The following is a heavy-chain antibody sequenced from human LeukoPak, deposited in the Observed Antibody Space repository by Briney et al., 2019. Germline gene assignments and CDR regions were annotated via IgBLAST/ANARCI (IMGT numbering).Heavy chain of an antibody. CDR1: GGSISSYY. J-gene: IGHJ4*02. D-gene: IGHD3-22*01. Sequence: SETLSLTCTVSGGSISSYYWSWIRQPPGKGLEGIGYIYYSGSTYYNPSLKSRVTISVDTSKNQFSLKLSSVTAADTAVYYCARGLKTHYYDSSGYVDYWGQGTLVTVSS. CDR3: ARGLKTHYYDSSGYVDY. V-gene: IGHV4-59*12. CDR2: IYYSGST.